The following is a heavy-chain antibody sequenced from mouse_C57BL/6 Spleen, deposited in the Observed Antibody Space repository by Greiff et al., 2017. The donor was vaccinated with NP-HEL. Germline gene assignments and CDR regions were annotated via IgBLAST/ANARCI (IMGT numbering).Heavy chain of an antibody. CDR2: IYWDDDK. V-gene: IGHV8-12*01. Sequence: QVTLKVSGPGILQSSQTLSLTCSFSGFSLSTSGMGVSWIRQPSGKGLVWLAHIYWDDDKRYTPSLKSRLTISKDTSRNQLFLRITGVDTADTATYYCARRGSSRYWYFDVWGPGTTVTVSS. CDR3: ARRGSSRYWYFDV. J-gene: IGHJ1*01. D-gene: IGHD1-1*01. CDR1: GFSLSTSGMG.